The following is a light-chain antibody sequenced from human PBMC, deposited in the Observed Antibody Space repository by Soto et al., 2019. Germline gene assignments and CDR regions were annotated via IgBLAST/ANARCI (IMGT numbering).Light chain of an antibody. V-gene: IGKV1-9*01. J-gene: IGKJ3*01. Sequence: IQLTQSPSSLSASVGDRVTITCRASQGISSYLAWYQQKPGKAPKLLIYAASTLQSGVPSRFSASVSGTEFTLPISSLQPEDFTTNYCQQLNSYPFTFGPGTKVDIK. CDR2: AAS. CDR3: QQLNSYPFT. CDR1: QGISSY.